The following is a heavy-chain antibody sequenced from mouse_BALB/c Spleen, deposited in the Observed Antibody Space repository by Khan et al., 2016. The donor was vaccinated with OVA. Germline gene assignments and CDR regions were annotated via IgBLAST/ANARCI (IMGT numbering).Heavy chain of an antibody. CDR3: TSHGYVAWFAY. D-gene: IGHD2-2*01. V-gene: IGHV1-22*01. CDR1: GFPFTTYY. J-gene: IGHJ3*01. CDR2: IDPFSGGT. Sequence: FGPELIKPGASVKISLSASGFPFTTYYIPWMMPSPGKSPEWIGYIDPFSGGTTYNHKFKGKATLTVNKSSSTAYIHLSNLTSENSAVYYCTSHGYVAWFAYWGQGTLVTVSA.